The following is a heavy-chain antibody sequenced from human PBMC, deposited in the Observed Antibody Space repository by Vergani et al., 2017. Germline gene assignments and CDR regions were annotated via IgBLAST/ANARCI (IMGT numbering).Heavy chain of an antibody. CDR1: GFTFSSYG. J-gene: IGHJ4*02. V-gene: IGHV3-23*04. CDR3: AKDSWVGYYYDSSGSFDY. CDR2: ISGSGGST. D-gene: IGHD3-22*01. Sequence: VQLVQSGGGLVQPGGSLRLSCAASGFTFSSYGMTWVRQAPGKGLEWASAISGSGGSTYYADSVKGRFTISRDNSRNKLYLQMNSLRAEDTAVYYCAKDSWVGYYYDSSGSFDYWGQGTLVTVSS.